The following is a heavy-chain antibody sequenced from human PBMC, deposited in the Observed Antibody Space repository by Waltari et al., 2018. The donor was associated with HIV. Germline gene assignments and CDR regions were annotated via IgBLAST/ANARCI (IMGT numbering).Heavy chain of an antibody. CDR2: MNPNSGNT. D-gene: IGHD2-2*01. J-gene: IGHJ6*02. V-gene: IGHV1-8*01. CDR1: GYTFSTYD. Sequence: QVQLVQSGAEVKKPGASVKVSCKASGYTFSTYDINWVRQATGQGLEWMVWMNPNSGNTGYAQKFQGRVNMTRNSSIRTAYMELSSLRSDDTAVYYCSRGLHCTATSCLLYHGMDVWGQGTAVSVSS. CDR3: SRGLHCTATSCLLYHGMDV.